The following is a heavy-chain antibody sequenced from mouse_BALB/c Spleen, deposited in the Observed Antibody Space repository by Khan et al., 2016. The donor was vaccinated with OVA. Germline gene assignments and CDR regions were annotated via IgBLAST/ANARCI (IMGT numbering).Heavy chain of an antibody. D-gene: IGHD1-3*01. CDR3: ARETSYWYFDV. CDR2: INTYTGEP. Sequence: QIQLVQSGPELKKPGETVKISCKASGYTFTNYRMNWTKQAPGKGLKWMGWINTYTGEPTYADDFKGRFAFSLETSASTAYLQINSLKNEDRATYFCARETSYWYFDVWGAGTTVTVSS. V-gene: IGHV9-1*02. J-gene: IGHJ1*01. CDR1: GYTFTNYR.